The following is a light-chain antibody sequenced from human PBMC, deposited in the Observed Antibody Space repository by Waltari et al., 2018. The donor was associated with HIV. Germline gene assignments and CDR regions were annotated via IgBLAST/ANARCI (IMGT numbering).Light chain of an antibody. CDR1: SSNIGAGYD. CDR3: QSYDISLSGLGV. Sequence: QSVLTQPPSVSGAPGQRVTISCTGSSSNIGAGYDVHWSQQLPGTAPKLLIYDNNNRPSGVPDRFSCSKSGTSASLAITGLQADDEADYYCQSYDISLSGLGVFGGGTKLTVL. CDR2: DNN. V-gene: IGLV1-40*01. J-gene: IGLJ3*02.